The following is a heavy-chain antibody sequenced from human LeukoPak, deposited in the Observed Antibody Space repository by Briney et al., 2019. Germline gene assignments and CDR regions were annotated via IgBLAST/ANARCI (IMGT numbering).Heavy chain of an antibody. CDR1: GFTFSSYE. V-gene: IGHV3-48*03. Sequence: GGPLRLSCAASGFTFSSYEMNWVRQAPGKGLDWVSYIGSSGSTIYYADSVKGRFTISRDNAKNSLYLQMNSLRAEDTAVYYCARQSGVIAAGGSFDIWGQGSLVTVSS. J-gene: IGHJ4*02. CDR3: ARQSGVIAAGGSFDI. CDR2: IGSSGSTI. D-gene: IGHD6-13*01.